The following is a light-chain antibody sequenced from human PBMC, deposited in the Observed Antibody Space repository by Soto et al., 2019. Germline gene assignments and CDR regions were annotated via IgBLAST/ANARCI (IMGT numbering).Light chain of an antibody. CDR2: GAS. CDR1: QTVSRS. CDR3: QQYIDWPPYT. Sequence: EVVLTQSPATLSVSPGERATLSCRDSQTVSRSLAWYQQKPGQAPRLLIYGASTRATGIPGRFSGSGSGTDFTLTISSLQSEDFAVYYCQQYIDWPPYTFGQGTKVEIK. J-gene: IGKJ2*01. V-gene: IGKV3-15*01.